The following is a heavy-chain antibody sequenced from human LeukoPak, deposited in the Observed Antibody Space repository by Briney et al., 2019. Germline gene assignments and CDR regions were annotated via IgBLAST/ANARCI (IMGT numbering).Heavy chain of an antibody. Sequence: SETLSLTCTVSGGSISSSSDYWVWTRHPPGKGLECVGNFYNSGSTYYNPSLKSRVTISVDTSKNQFSLKLSSVTAADTAVYYCARHLREVRGVITLYYYYYMDVWGKGTTVTVSS. CDR3: ARHLREVRGVITLYYYYYMDV. CDR1: GGSISSSSDY. CDR2: FYNSGST. V-gene: IGHV4-39*01. D-gene: IGHD3-10*01. J-gene: IGHJ6*03.